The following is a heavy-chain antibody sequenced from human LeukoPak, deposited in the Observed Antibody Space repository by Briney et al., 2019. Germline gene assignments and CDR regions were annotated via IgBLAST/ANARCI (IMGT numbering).Heavy chain of an antibody. CDR3: ARGHCSSTSCYFYWFDP. D-gene: IGHD2-2*01. CDR2: INPNSGGT. V-gene: IGHV1-2*02. CDR1: GYTFTRYS. Sequence: ASVKVSCKTSGYTFTRYSISWVRQAPGQGLEWMGWINPNSGGTNYAQKFQGRVTMTRDTSISTAYMELSRLRSDDTAVYYCARGHCSSTSCYFYWFDPWGQGTLVTVSS. J-gene: IGHJ5*02.